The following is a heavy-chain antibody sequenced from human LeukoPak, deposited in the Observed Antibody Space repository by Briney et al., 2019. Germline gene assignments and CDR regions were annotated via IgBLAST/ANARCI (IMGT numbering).Heavy chain of an antibody. V-gene: IGHV1-2*02. CDR3: ARDTPGDSGLVC. CDR1: GYTFSDYH. Sequence: ASVKVSCKTSGYTFSDYHVHWLRQAPGQGLEWMGWIEPHSGGTDFAEKFHGRLTMTRDTSITTVYMEMTRLTSDDTAVYYCARDTPGDSGLVCWGQGTLVTVSS. D-gene: IGHD1-26*01. J-gene: IGHJ4*02. CDR2: IEPHSGGT.